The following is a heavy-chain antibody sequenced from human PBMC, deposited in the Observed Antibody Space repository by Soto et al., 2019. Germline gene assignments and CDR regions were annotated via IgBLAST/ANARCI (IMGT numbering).Heavy chain of an antibody. CDR1: GFTFSGSA. CDR2: IRSKANSYAT. Sequence: EVQLVESGGGLVQPGGSLKLSCAASGFTFSGSAMHWVRQASGKGLEWVGRIRSKANSYATTYAASVKGRFTISRDDSKNTEYLTMNIMKTEDTAVYYCRGYCISTSCYDGGNFDYWGQGTLVTVSS. D-gene: IGHD2-2*01. J-gene: IGHJ4*02. V-gene: IGHV3-73*01. CDR3: RGYCISTSCYDGGNFDY.